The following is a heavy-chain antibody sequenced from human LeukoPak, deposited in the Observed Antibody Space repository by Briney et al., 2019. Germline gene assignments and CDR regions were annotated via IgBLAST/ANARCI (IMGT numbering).Heavy chain of an antibody. V-gene: IGHV3-48*01. CDR2: ISSSSSTI. Sequence: PGGSLRLSCAASGFTFSSYEMNWVRQAPGKGLEWVSYISSSSSTIYYADSVKGRFTISRDNAKNSLYLQMNSLRAEDTAVYYCASAVAFDIWGQGTMVTVSS. J-gene: IGHJ3*02. CDR1: GFTFSSYE. CDR3: ASAVAFDI.